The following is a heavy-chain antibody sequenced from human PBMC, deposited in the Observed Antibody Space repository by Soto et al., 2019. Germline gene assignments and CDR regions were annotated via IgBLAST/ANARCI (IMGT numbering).Heavy chain of an antibody. CDR1: GFTFGSYS. CDR3: ARDHGQWLVLGSFDY. CDR2: ISSSSSYI. V-gene: IGHV3-21*01. Sequence: GGSLRLSCAASGFTFGSYSMNWVRQAPGKGLEWVSSISSSSSYIYYADSVKGRFTISRDNAKNSLYLQMNSLRAEDTAVYYCARDHGQWLVLGSFDYWGQGTLVTVSS. D-gene: IGHD6-19*01. J-gene: IGHJ4*02.